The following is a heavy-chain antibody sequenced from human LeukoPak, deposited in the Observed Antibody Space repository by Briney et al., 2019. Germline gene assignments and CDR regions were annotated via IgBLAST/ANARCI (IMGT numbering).Heavy chain of an antibody. CDR3: ARGGDYDSSGYYLY. Sequence: SVKVSCKASEGTFSSYAISWVRQAPGQGLEWMGGIIPIFGTANYAQKFQGRVTITADESTSTAYMELSSLRSEDTAVYYCARGGDYDSSGYYLYWGQGTLVTVSS. V-gene: IGHV1-69*13. CDR2: IIPIFGTA. J-gene: IGHJ4*02. D-gene: IGHD3-22*01. CDR1: EGTFSSYA.